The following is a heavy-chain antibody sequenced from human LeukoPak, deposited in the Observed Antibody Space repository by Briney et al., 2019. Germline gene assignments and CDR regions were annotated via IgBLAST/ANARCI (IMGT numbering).Heavy chain of an antibody. V-gene: IGHV3-21*01. CDR1: GFTFSSYE. D-gene: IGHD1-7*01. CDR2: ITSSTNYI. J-gene: IGHJ4*02. CDR3: ARGGDWNYAVDY. Sequence: GGSLRLSCAASGFTFSSYEMNWVRQAPGKGLEWVSSITSSTNYIYYADSVKGRFTISRDNAKNSLYLQMNSLRAEDTAVYYCARGGDWNYAVDYCGQGTLVTVSS.